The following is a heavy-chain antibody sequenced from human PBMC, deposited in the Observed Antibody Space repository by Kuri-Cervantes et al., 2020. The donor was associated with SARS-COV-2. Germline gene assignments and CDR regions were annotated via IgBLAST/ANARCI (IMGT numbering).Heavy chain of an antibody. D-gene: IGHD6-19*01. CDR2: IYYSGST. J-gene: IGHJ5*02. Sequence: SETLSLTCTVSGGSISSYYWSWIRQPPGKGLEWIGYIYYSGSTNYNPSLKSRVTISVDTSKNQFSLRLSSVTAADTAVYYCATSGQWPHLDPWGQGTLVTVSS. CDR1: GGSISSYY. CDR3: ATSGQWPHLDP. V-gene: IGHV4-59*08.